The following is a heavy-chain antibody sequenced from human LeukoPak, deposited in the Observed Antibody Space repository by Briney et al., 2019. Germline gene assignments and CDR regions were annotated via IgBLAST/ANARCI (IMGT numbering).Heavy chain of an antibody. D-gene: IGHD2-8*01. Sequence: TGGSLRLACVASGLTVSSNYMSWVRQAPGKGLEWVSVIYRGGSTKYADSVKGRFTISRDDSKNTVSLQMNSLRAEDTAVYYCARDPPVGVRDAFDIWGQGTMVTVSP. CDR1: GLTVSSNY. V-gene: IGHV3-66*01. J-gene: IGHJ3*02. CDR2: IYRGGST. CDR3: ARDPPVGVRDAFDI.